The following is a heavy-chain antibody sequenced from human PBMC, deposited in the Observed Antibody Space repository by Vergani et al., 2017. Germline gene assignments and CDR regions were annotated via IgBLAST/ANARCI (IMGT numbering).Heavy chain of an antibody. D-gene: IGHD2-21*01. Sequence: EVQLEESGGGIVKPGGSLRLSCVASGFSFRNAWMNWVRRTPGKGLEWVGRIKSTFDRGTTDYAAAVKGRFTISRDDSKNMLFLQMNGLKTEGIGVYYCTTDPRYCGDGSCYWLRDHHYYGMDVWGQGTTVTVSS. J-gene: IGHJ6*02. CDR3: TTDPRYCGDGSCYWLRDHHYYGMDV. CDR1: GFSFRNAW. V-gene: IGHV3-15*07. CDR2: IKSTFDRGTT.